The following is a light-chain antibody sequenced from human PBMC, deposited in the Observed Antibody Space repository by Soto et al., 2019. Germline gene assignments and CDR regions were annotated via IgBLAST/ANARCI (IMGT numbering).Light chain of an antibody. CDR2: AAS. CDR1: QDIRNY. Sequence: DIQMTQSPYSLSASVGDRVTITCQASQDIRNYVAWYQQIPGKAPKLLIYAASTLQSGVPSRFSGSGSGTDFTLTINGLQPEDVATYSCQKYSSVPVFGPGTKVEIK. J-gene: IGKJ3*01. CDR3: QKYSSVPV. V-gene: IGKV1-27*01.